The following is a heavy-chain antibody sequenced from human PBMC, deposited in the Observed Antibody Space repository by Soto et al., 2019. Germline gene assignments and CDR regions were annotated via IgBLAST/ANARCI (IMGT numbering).Heavy chain of an antibody. Sequence: ASVKVSCKASEDTFTSYTMHWVRQAPGQRLEWMGWINGGNGSTSYAQKFQGRVTMTRDTSTSTVYMEPRSLKSEDTAVYYCARDLSDIVVVVSATPEGWFDPSRQGTLVTVSS. D-gene: IGHD2-15*01. CDR3: ARDLSDIVVVVSATPEGWFDP. V-gene: IGHV1-3*01. J-gene: IGHJ5*02. CDR2: INGGNGST. CDR1: EDTFTSYT.